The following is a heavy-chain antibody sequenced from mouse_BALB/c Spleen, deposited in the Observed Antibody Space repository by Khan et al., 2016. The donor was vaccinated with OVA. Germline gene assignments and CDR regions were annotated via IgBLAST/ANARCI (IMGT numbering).Heavy chain of an antibody. CDR1: GYTFTNYG. CDR3: ARYLSVFFDY. D-gene: IGHD6-2*01. Sequence: QIQLVQSGPEVKKPGETVKISCKASGYTFTNYGMNWMKQAPGKGLKWMGWINTHTGESTYADDFKGRFAFSLETSANTAYLHINNLKNEDTATYFCARYLSVFFDYWGQGTTLTVSS. J-gene: IGHJ2*01. V-gene: IGHV9-3-1*01. CDR2: INTHTGES.